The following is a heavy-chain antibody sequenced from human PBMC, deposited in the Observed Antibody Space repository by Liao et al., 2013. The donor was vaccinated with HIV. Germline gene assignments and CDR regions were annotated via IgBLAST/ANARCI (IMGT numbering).Heavy chain of an antibody. V-gene: IGHV4-59*01. Sequence: QLHLQESGPGLVKPSETLSLTCTVSGGSFNSYYWSWIRHPPGEGLEWIGYIYYYYSGSTSYNPSLKSRVTISIDTSKNQFSLKLSSVTAADTAVYYCARGPTRYYFDYWGQGTLVTVSS. J-gene: IGHJ4*02. CDR3: ARGPTRYYFDY. CDR1: GGSFNSYY. CDR2: IYYYYSGST.